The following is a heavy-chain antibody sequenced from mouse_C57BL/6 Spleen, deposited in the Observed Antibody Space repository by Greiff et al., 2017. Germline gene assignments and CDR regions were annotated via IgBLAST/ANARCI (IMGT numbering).Heavy chain of an antibody. D-gene: IGHD2-1*01. J-gene: IGHJ2*01. V-gene: IGHV1-55*01. CDR2: IYPGSGST. CDR1: GYTFTSYW. Sequence: QVHVKQPGAELVKPGASVKMSCKASGYTFTSYWITWVKQRPGQGLEWIGDIYPGSGSTNYNEKFKSKATLTVDTSSSTAYMQLSSLTSEDSAVYYCAREEYGNYGYWGQGTTLTVSS. CDR3: AREEYGNYGY.